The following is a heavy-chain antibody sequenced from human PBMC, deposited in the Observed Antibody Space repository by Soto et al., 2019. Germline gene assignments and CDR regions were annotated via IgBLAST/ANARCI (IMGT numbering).Heavy chain of an antibody. CDR1: GFTFSSYW. D-gene: IGHD3-10*01. V-gene: IGHV3-7*01. Sequence: GESLKISCAASGFTFSSYWMSWVRQAPGKGLEWVANIKQDGSEKYYVDSVKGRFTISRDNAKNSLYLQMNSLRAEDTAVYYCARAVRGYYYMDVWGKGTTVTVSS. J-gene: IGHJ6*03. CDR3: ARAVRGYYYMDV. CDR2: IKQDGSEK.